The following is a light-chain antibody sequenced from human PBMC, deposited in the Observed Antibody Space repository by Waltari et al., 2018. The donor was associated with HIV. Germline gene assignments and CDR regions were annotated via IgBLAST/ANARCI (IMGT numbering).Light chain of an antibody. CDR3: QQSYSTLMYT. CDR2: GAS. V-gene: IGKV1-39*01. Sequence: DRVTITCRASQSISTYLNWYQEKPGKAPNLLIYGASSLHSGVPSRFSGSGSGTEFTLTISSLQLEDFATYYCQQSYSTLMYTFGQGTKLEIK. CDR1: QSISTY. J-gene: IGKJ2*01.